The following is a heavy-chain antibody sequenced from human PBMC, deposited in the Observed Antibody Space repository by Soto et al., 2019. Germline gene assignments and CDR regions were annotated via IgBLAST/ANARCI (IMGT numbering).Heavy chain of an antibody. CDR2: IYYSGST. CDR3: ARDKITGLFDY. J-gene: IGHJ4*02. V-gene: IGHV4-30-4*01. Sequence: SETLSLTCTVSGASISSGDSYWSWIRQPPGKGLEWIGYIYYSGSTYYNPSLKSRVTMSLDTSKNQFSLKLTSVTAADTAVYYCARDKITGLFDYWGQGTLVTVSS. D-gene: IGHD2-8*02. CDR1: GASISSGDSY.